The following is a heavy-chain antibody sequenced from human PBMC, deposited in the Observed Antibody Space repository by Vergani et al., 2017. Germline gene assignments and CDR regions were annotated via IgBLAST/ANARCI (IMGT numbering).Heavy chain of an antibody. J-gene: IGHJ4*02. CDR2: INPNSGGT. CDR3: ASAYSSSWYGGGDDY. V-gene: IGHV1-2*02. D-gene: IGHD6-13*01. CDR1: GYTFTGYY. Sequence: QVQLVQSGAEVKKPGASVKVSCKASGYTFTGYYMHWVRQAPGQGLEWMGWINPNSGGTNYAQKFQGRVTMTRDTSISTAYMELSRLRSDDTAVSYCASAYSSSWYGGGDDYWGQGTLVTGSS.